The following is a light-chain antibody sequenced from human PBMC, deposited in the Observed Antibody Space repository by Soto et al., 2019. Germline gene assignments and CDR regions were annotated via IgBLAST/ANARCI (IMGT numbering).Light chain of an antibody. V-gene: IGKV1-27*01. Sequence: DIPMTQSPSSLSASVGDRVTITCRASQDISNYLAWYQQRPGKVPRLLIYAASTLQSGVPSRFGGSGSGTDFTLTISSLLPEDAATYYCQNLDSAAFTFGPGTKVDIK. CDR1: QDISNY. CDR3: QNLDSAAFT. J-gene: IGKJ3*01. CDR2: AAS.